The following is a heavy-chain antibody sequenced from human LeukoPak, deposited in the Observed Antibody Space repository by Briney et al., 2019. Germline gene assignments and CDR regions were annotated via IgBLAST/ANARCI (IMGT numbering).Heavy chain of an antibody. CDR3: ARDLSSRTGWFDP. CDR1: GYAFTSYY. CDR2: INPSGGST. Sequence: ASVKASCKASGYAFTSYYMHWVRQAPGQGLEWMGVINPSGGSTNYAQKFQGRVTMTRDTSTSTAYMELRSLRSDDTAVYYCARDLSSRTGWFDPWGQGTLVTVSS. D-gene: IGHD6-13*01. V-gene: IGHV1-46*01. J-gene: IGHJ5*02.